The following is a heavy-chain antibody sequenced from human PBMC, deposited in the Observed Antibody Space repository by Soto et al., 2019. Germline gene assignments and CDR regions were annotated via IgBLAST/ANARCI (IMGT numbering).Heavy chain of an antibody. CDR2: IIPILGIA. CDR3: ARDGFIGVRKRMNY. D-gene: IGHD3-3*01. Sequence: QVQLVQSGAEVKKPGSSVKVSCKASGGTFSSYTISWVRQAPGQGLEWMGRIIPILGIANYAQKFQGRVTITAEKSTSTAYMEMKSLRSEDTAVYYCARDGFIGVRKRMNYWGQGTLVTVSS. V-gene: IGHV1-69*08. CDR1: GGTFSSYT. J-gene: IGHJ4*02.